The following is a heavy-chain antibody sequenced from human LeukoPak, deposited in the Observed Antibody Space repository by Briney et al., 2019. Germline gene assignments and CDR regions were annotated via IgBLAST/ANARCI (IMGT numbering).Heavy chain of an antibody. Sequence: GGSLRLSCAASGFTFSSYAMSWVRRAPGKGLEWVSSISSSDGSTFYADSVKGRFTVSRDNSKNTLYLQMSSLRAEDTAVYYCANQARRTGYYFDNWGQGTLVTVSS. CDR1: GFTFSSYA. CDR3: ANQARRTGYYFDN. V-gene: IGHV3-23*01. J-gene: IGHJ4*02. CDR2: ISSSDGST.